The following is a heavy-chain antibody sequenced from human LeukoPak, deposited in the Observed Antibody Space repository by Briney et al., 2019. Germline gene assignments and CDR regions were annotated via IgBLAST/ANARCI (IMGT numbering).Heavy chain of an antibody. CDR3: AHRRPQRSLRGASRKTNPLSFFEY. J-gene: IGHJ4*02. CDR1: GFSLRTSGVG. V-gene: IGHV2-5*02. CDR2: IYWDDDK. Sequence: SGPTLVKPTQTLTLTCTFSGFSLRTSGVGVGWIRQPPGKALEWLALIYWDDDKRYSPSLKSRLTITKDTSKNQVVLTMTNMDPVDTATYYCAHRRPQRSLRGASRKTNPLSFFEYWGQGTLVTVSS. D-gene: IGHD3-10*01.